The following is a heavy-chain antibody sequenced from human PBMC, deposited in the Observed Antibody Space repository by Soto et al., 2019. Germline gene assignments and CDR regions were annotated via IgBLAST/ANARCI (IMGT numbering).Heavy chain of an antibody. D-gene: IGHD3-3*01. CDR3: ARAYYDFWSGYYSWFDP. V-gene: IGHV4-59*01. J-gene: IGHJ5*02. Sequence: QVQLQESGPGLVKPSETLSLTCTVSGGSISSYYWSWIRQPPGKGLEWIGYIYYSGSTNYNPSLKSRVTISVDTSKNQSSLKLSSVTAADTAVYYCARAYYDFWSGYYSWFDPWGQGTLVTVSS. CDR2: IYYSGST. CDR1: GGSISSYY.